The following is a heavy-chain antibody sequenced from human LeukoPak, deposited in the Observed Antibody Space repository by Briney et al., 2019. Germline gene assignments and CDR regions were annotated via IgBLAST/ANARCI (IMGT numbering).Heavy chain of an antibody. CDR3: ARDQLLGNHAFDI. D-gene: IGHD2-2*01. CDR1: GFSFSAYW. CDR2: INPAGTET. J-gene: IGHJ3*02. V-gene: IGHV3-7*01. Sequence: PGGSLRLSCAASGFSFSAYWMTWVRQAPGTGLEWVANINPAGTETYYVDPVKGRFTISRDNAKNLLYLQMNSLRAEDTAVYYCARDQLLGNHAFDIWGQGTMVTVSS.